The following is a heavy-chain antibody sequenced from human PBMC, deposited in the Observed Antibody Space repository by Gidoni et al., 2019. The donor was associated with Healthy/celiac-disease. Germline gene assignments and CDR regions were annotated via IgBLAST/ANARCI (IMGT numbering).Heavy chain of an antibody. D-gene: IGHD3-10*01. CDR1: GFTFSSYG. V-gene: IGHV3-30*18. CDR2: ISYDGRNK. Sequence: QVQLVESGGGVVQPGRSLRLSWAASGFTFSSYGMHWGRQAPGKGLEWVAFISYDGRNKYYADSVKGRFTISRDNSKNTLYLQMNSLRAEDTAVYYCAKGPGLLWFGEEGYWGQGTLVTVSS. J-gene: IGHJ4*02. CDR3: AKGPGLLWFGEEGY.